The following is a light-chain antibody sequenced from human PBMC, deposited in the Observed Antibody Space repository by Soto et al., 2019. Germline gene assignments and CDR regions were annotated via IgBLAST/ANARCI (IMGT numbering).Light chain of an antibody. Sequence: QSALTQPASVSGSPGQSITISCTGTSSDVGGYNYVSWYQQHPGKAPKLMIYEVSNRPSGVSNRFSGSKSGNTASLTISGLQAEDDADYYCSSYTSSSILVFGGGTKLTVL. CDR3: SSYTSSSILV. CDR1: SSDVGGYNY. J-gene: IGLJ2*01. V-gene: IGLV2-14*01. CDR2: EVS.